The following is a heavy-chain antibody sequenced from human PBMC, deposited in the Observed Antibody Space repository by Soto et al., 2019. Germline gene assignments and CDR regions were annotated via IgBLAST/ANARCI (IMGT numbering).Heavy chain of an antibody. V-gene: IGHV3-9*01. D-gene: IGHD5-12*01. CDR2: ISWNSGSL. J-gene: IGHJ4*02. CDR1: GFTFDDYA. CDR3: AKESSGYGYYFDY. Sequence: PGGSLRLSCAASGFTFDDYAMHCVRQAPGKGLEWVSGISWNSGSLGYADSVKVRFTISRDNAKNSLYLQMNSLRAEVTALYYCAKESSGYGYYFDYWVQGTLVTVSS.